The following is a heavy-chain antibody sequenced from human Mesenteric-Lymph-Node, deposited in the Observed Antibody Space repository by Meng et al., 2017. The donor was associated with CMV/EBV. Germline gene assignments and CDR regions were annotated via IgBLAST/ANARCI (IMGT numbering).Heavy chain of an antibody. D-gene: IGHD4-23*01. CDR1: GWAFRCYF. V-gene: IGHV4-34*01. J-gene: IGHJ4*02. CDR2: INHSGST. Sequence: LFKPSASPSLTFAVVGWAFRCYFWSWIRQPPGKGLEWIGEINHSGSTNYNPSLKSRVTISVDTSKNQFSLKLSSVTAADTAVYYCARHQRWLKSEGGFNYWGQGTLVTVSS. CDR3: ARHQRWLKSEGGFNY.